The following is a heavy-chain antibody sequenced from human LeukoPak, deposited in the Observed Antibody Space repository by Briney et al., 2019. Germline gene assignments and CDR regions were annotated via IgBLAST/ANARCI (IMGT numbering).Heavy chain of an antibody. J-gene: IGHJ5*02. CDR2: INHSGST. V-gene: IGHV4-34*01. Sequence: PSETLSLTCAVYGGSFSGYYWSWIRQPPGKGLEWIGEINHSGSTNYNPSLKSRVTISVDTSKNQFSLKLSSVTAADTAVYYCARGRIGYCSSTSCRGWFDPRGQGTLVTVSS. CDR3: ARGRIGYCSSTSCRGWFDP. D-gene: IGHD2-2*01. CDR1: GGSFSGYY.